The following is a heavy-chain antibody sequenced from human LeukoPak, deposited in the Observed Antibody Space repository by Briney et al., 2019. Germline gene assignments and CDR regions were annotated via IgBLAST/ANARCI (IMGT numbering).Heavy chain of an antibody. J-gene: IGHJ4*02. CDR2: ISWNSGSI. CDR1: GFTFDDYA. V-gene: IGHV3-9*01. Sequence: GGSLRLSCAASGFTFDDYAMHWVRQAPGKGLEWVSGISWNSGSIGYADSVKGRFTISRDNAKNSLYLQMNSLRAEDTALYYCAKDIRSDDSSGYVAYWGQGTLVTVSS. CDR3: AKDIRSDDSSGYVAY. D-gene: IGHD3-22*01.